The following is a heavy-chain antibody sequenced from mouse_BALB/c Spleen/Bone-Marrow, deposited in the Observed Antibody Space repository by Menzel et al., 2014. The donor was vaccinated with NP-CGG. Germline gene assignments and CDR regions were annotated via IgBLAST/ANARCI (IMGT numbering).Heavy chain of an antibody. J-gene: IGHJ4*01. V-gene: IGHV5-17*02. CDR2: ISSGSSTI. D-gene: IGHD1-2*01. CDR3: ARLTLPTATYYYAMDY. CDR1: GFTFSSFG. Sequence: DVMLVESGGGLVQPGGSRKLSCAASGFTFSSFGMHWVRQAPEKGLEWVAYISSGSSTIYYADTVKGRFTISRDNPKNTLFLQMTSLRSEDTAMYYCARLTLPTATYYYAMDYWGQGTSVTVSS.